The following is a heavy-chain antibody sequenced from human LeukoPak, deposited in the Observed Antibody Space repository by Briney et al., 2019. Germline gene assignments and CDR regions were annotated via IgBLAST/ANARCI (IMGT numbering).Heavy chain of an antibody. CDR1: GGSISSGDYY. CDR3: ARAVITMVRGVIIRANNWFDP. CDR2: IYYSGST. D-gene: IGHD3-10*01. V-gene: IGHV4-30-4*01. Sequence: SETLSLTCTVSGGSISSGDYYWSWIRQPPGKGLEWIGYIYYSGSTYYNPSLKSRVTISVDTSKNQFSLKLSSVTAADTAVYYCARAVITMVRGVIIRANNWFDPWGQGTLVTVSS. J-gene: IGHJ5*02.